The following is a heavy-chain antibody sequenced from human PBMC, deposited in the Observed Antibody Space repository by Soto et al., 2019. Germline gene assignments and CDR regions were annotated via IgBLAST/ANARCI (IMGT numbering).Heavy chain of an antibody. V-gene: IGHV2-70*04. J-gene: IGHJ4*02. CDR2: IDWDDDK. CDR3: ARTVRQYYYDSSGYYYDY. CDR1: GFSLSTSGMR. Sequence: SGPTLVNPTQTLTLTCTFSGFSLSTSGMRVSWIRQPPGKALEWLARIDWDDDKFYSTSLKXRLTISKDTSKNQVVLTMTNMXHVDTATDYCARTVRQYYYDSSGYYYDYWGQGTMVTVSS. D-gene: IGHD3-22*01.